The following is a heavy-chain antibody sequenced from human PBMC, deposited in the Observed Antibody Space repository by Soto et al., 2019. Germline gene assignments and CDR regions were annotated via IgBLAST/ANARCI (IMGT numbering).Heavy chain of an antibody. CDR1: GGSTINYF. Sequence: SETLSLTCTCSVSGGSTINYFWSWIRQPPGKGLEWIGYISYSGSTNHNPSLKSRVTISVDTSKNQISLKMSSVTAADTAVYYCARIYGSGSDHFDYWGQGTLVTVSS. CDR3: ARIYGSGSDHFDY. D-gene: IGHD3-10*01. J-gene: IGHJ4*02. V-gene: IGHV4-59*01. CDR2: ISYSGST.